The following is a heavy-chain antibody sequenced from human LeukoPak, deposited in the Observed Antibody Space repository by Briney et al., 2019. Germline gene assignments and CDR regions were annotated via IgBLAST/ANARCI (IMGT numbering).Heavy chain of an antibody. V-gene: IGHV1-2*02. CDR2: INSNRGET. J-gene: IGHJ4*02. D-gene: IGHD6-13*01. Sequence: ASVKVSCKASGYSFIDNYIHWVRQAPGQGLEWMGWINSNRGETKNAQKFQGRVTMTRDTSISTAYMEMSSLTSDDTAVYYCARGYGSSWYDYWGQGALVTVTS. CDR1: GYSFIDNY. CDR3: ARGYGSSWYDY.